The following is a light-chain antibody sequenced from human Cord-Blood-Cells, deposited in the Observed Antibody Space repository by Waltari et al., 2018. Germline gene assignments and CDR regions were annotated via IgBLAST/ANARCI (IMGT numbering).Light chain of an antibody. V-gene: IGLV1-40*01. CDR1: SSNIGAGYD. CDR2: GNS. Sequence: QSVLTQPPSVSGAPGQRVTISCPGSSSNIGAGYDVHWYQQLPGTAPKLLIYGNSNRPSGGPDRFSGSKSGTSASLAITGLQAEDEADYYCQSYDSSLSGYVFGTGTKVTVL. J-gene: IGLJ1*01. CDR3: QSYDSSLSGYV.